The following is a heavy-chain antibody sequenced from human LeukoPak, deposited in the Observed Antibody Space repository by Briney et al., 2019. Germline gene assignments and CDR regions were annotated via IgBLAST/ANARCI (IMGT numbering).Heavy chain of an antibody. CDR1: VGTFSSYA. D-gene: IGHD2-15*01. CDR3: AREGRYCSGGSCYSTFDY. Sequence: SVKVSCKASVGTFSSYATSWVRQAHGQGLEWMGGIIPIFGTANYAQKFQGRFTITADESTSTAYVELSSLRSEDTAVYYCAREGRYCSGGSCYSTFDYWGQGTLVTVSS. CDR2: IIPIFGTA. V-gene: IGHV1-69*13. J-gene: IGHJ4*02.